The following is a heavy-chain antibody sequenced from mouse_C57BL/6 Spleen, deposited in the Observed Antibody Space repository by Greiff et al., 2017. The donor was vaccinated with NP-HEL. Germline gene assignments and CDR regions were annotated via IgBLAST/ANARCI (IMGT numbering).Heavy chain of an antibody. CDR3: ARSGTTVVATDYAMDY. CDR1: GYTFTSYW. D-gene: IGHD1-1*01. Sequence: VQVVESGAELAKPGASVKLSCKASGYTFTSYWMHWVKQRPGQGLEWIGYINPSSGYTKYNQKFKDKATLTADKSSSTAYMQLSSLTYEDSAVYYCARSGTTVVATDYAMDYWGQGTSVTVSS. V-gene: IGHV1-7*01. CDR2: INPSSGYT. J-gene: IGHJ4*01.